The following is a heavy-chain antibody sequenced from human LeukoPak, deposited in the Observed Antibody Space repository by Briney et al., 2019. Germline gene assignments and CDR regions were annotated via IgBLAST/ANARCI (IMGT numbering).Heavy chain of an antibody. Sequence: SETLSLTCTVSGGSISSYYWSWIRQPPGKGLEWIGYIYYSGSTNYNPSLKSRVTISLDTSKNQFSLKLSSVTAADTAVYYCAREGTDQYYYYYMDVRGKGTTVTVSS. CDR3: AREGTDQYYYYYMDV. J-gene: IGHJ6*03. D-gene: IGHD3-10*01. V-gene: IGHV4-59*01. CDR2: IYYSGST. CDR1: GGSISSYY.